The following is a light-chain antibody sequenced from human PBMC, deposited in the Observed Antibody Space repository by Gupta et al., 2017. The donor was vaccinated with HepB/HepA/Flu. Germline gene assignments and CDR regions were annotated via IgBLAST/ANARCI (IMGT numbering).Light chain of an antibody. J-gene: IGKJ4*01. CDR1: QSVSSY. CDR2: DAS. Sequence: VLTQSPATLSLSPGERATLSCRASQSVSSYLAWYQQKPGQAPRLLIYDASNRATGIPARFSGSGSGTDFTLTISSLEPEDFAVYYCQQRSNWPLTFGGGTKVEIK. V-gene: IGKV3-11*01. CDR3: QQRSNWPLT.